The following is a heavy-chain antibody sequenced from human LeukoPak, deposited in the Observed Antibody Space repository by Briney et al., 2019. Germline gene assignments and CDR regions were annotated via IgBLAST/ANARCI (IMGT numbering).Heavy chain of an antibody. CDR3: AKAPTDYSNYELSY. J-gene: IGHJ4*02. Sequence: GGSLRLSCAASGFTFSSYGMHWVRQAPGKGLEWVAVISYDGSNKYYADSVKGRFTISRDNSKNTLYLQMNSLRAEDTAVYYCAKAPTDYSNYELSYWGQGTLVTVSS. CDR2: ISYDGSNK. D-gene: IGHD4-11*01. CDR1: GFTFSSYG. V-gene: IGHV3-30*18.